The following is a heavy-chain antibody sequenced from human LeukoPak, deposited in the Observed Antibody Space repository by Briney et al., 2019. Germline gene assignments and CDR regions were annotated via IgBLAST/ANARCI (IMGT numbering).Heavy chain of an antibody. CDR3: ARYSGYESGDWFDP. CDR1: GGSISSYY. V-gene: IGHV4-59*01. D-gene: IGHD5-12*01. Sequence: SETLSLTCTVSGGSISSYYWSWIRQPPGKGLEWIGCIYYSGSTNYNPSLKSRVTISVDTSKNQFSLKLSSVTAADTAVYYCARYSGYESGDWFDPWGQGTLVTVSS. CDR2: IYYSGST. J-gene: IGHJ5*02.